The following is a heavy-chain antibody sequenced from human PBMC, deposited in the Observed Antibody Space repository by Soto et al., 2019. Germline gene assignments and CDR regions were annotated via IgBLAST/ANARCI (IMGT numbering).Heavy chain of an antibody. CDR3: AREDGYSSSWSY. CDR1: GFTFSSYA. Sequence: VQLVESGGGVVQPGRSLRLSCAASGFTFSSYAMHWVRQAPGKGLEWVAVISYDGSNKYYADSVKGRFTISRDNSKNTLYLQMNSLRAEDTAVYYCAREDGYSSSWSYWGQGTLVTVSS. J-gene: IGHJ4*02. CDR2: ISYDGSNK. V-gene: IGHV3-30-3*01. D-gene: IGHD6-13*01.